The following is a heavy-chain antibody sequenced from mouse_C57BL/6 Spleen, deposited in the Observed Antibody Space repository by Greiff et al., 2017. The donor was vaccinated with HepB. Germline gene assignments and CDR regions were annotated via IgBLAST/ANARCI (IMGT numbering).Heavy chain of an antibody. Sequence: VQLQQSGAELVKPVASVKISCKASGYAFSSYWMNWVKQRPGKGLEWIGQIYPGDGDTNYNGKFQGKATLTADNSSSTAYMQLSSLTSEDSAVYFCASGGNSMEYPDGMYYWGQGTSVTVSS. D-gene: IGHD2-10*02. CDR1: GYAFSSYW. CDR2: IYPGDGDT. CDR3: ASGGNSMEYPDGMYY. V-gene: IGHV1-80*01. J-gene: IGHJ4*01.